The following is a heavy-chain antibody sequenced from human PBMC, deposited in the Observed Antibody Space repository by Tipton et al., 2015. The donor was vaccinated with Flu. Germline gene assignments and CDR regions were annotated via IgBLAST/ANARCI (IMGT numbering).Heavy chain of an antibody. CDR1: GFTLSSYW. CDR3: ARAWAAAGSA. D-gene: IGHD6-13*01. Sequence: GSLRLSCVASGFTLSSYWMSWVRQAPGKGLEWVANIKQDGSEKYYVDSVKGRFIISRDNAKNSLYQQMNSLRSEDTALYYCARAWAAAGSAWGQGTLVTVSS. J-gene: IGHJ5*02. CDR2: IKQDGSEK. V-gene: IGHV3-7*01.